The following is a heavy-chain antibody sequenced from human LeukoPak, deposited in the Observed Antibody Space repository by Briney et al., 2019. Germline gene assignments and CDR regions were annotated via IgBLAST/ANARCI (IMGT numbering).Heavy chain of an antibody. J-gene: IGHJ4*02. CDR2: IRRKTYGGTT. CDR1: GFTFGDYD. Sequence: GGSLRLSCTASGFTFGDYDMSWVRQAPGKGLEWVGFIRRKTYGGTTEYAASVKGRFTISRDDSKNTLYLQMNSLKTEDTAVYYCTGVSRSSWYDYWGQGTLVTVSS. CDR3: TGVSRSSWYDY. D-gene: IGHD6-13*01. V-gene: IGHV3-49*04.